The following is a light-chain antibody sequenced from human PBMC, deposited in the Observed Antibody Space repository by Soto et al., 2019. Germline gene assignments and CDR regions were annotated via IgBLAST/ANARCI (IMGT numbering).Light chain of an antibody. CDR2: HAS. CDR3: HQYNKWPLT. V-gene: IGKV3-15*01. Sequence: EIVMTQSPATLSVSPEERATLSCRASQSVSSNLAWYQQKPGQAPRLLIYHASARATGIPARFSGSGSGTEFTLTISSLQSEDFAVYYCHQYNKWPLTFGGGTKVEIK. J-gene: IGKJ4*01. CDR1: QSVSSN.